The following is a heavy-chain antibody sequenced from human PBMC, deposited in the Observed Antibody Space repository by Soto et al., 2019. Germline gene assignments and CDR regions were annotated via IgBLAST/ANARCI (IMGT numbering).Heavy chain of an antibody. CDR2: IYYSGST. CDR1: GGSISRYY. J-gene: IGHJ6*02. D-gene: IGHD1-26*01. Sequence: SETLSLTCTVSGGSISRYYWGWIRQPPGKGLEWIGSIYYSGSTYYNPSLKSRVTISVDTSKNQFSLKLSSVTAADTAVYYCAKVGFSGSSTYYYYYGMDVWGQGTTVTAP. V-gene: IGHV4-39*07. CDR3: AKVGFSGSSTYYYYYGMDV.